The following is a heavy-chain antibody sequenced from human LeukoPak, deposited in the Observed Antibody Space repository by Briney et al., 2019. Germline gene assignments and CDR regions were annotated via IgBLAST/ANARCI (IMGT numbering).Heavy chain of an antibody. D-gene: IGHD3-16*01. CDR3: ARRGITTGLREDY. CDR1: GGSISSSSYY. CDR2: IYYSGST. V-gene: IGHV4-39*01. J-gene: IGHJ4*02. Sequence: PSETLSLTCTVSGGSISSSSYYWGWIRQPPGKGLEWIGSIYYSGSTYYNPSLKSRVTISVDTSKNQFSLKLSSVTAADTAVYYCARRGITTGLREDYWGQGTLVTVSS.